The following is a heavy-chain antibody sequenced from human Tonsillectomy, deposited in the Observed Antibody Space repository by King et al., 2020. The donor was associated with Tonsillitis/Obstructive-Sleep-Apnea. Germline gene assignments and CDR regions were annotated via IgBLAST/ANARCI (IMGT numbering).Heavy chain of an antibody. CDR2: ISGSGSST. V-gene: IGHV3-23*04. CDR3: AKDWYFSSNRRSPVY. Sequence: VQLVESGGGLVQPGGSLRLSCAASGFTFTKYAMSWVRQAPGKGLEWVSAISGSGSSTYYADSVKGRFTISRDNSKNPLYLQMNSLRAEDTALYLCAKDWYFSSNRRSPVYRGQGTLVTVSS. J-gene: IGHJ4*02. D-gene: IGHD2-2*01. CDR1: GFTFTKYA.